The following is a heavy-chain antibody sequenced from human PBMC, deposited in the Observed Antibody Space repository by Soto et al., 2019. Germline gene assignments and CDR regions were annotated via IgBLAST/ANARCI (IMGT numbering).Heavy chain of an antibody. J-gene: IGHJ5*02. Sequence: ETLSHTCTVWGGSSIRYYWSWIRQPPGKGLEWIGYIYYSGSTNYNPSLKSRVTISVDTSKNQFSLKLSSVTAADTAVYYCAGNIMITFYGFDPWGQGTLVTVSS. CDR3: AGNIMITFYGFDP. CDR2: IYYSGST. D-gene: IGHD3-16*01. CDR1: GGSSIRYY. V-gene: IGHV4-59*01.